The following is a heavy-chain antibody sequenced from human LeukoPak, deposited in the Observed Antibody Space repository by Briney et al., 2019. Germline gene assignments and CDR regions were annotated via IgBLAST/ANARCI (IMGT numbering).Heavy chain of an antibody. CDR1: GFTFSSYA. CDR2: ISTSGGST. D-gene: IGHD2-2*01. V-gene: IGHV3-23*01. CDR3: AKDGGGYCNNSSC. Sequence: GGSLRLSCAASGFTFSSYAMSWVRQAPGKGLEWVSTISTSGGSTYYADSVKGRFTVSRDNSKDTLYLQMNSLGAADTAVYYCAKDGGGYCNNSSCWGQGTLVTVSS. J-gene: IGHJ4*02.